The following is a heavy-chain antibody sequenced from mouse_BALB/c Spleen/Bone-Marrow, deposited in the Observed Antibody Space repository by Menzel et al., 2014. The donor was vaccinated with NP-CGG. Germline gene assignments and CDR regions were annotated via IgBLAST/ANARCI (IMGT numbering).Heavy chain of an antibody. CDR2: IDPSDSET. CDR1: GYTFTSYW. V-gene: IGHV1-69*02. CDR3: ARSHGYYPYWYFDV. Sequence: QVQLQQSGAKLVKPGAPVKLSCKASGYTFTSYWMNWVKQRPGRGLEWIGRIDPSDSETHYNQKFKDKATLTVDKSSSTAYNQLSSLTSEDSAVYYCARSHGYYPYWYFDVWGAGTTVTVSS. J-gene: IGHJ1*01. D-gene: IGHD2-3*01.